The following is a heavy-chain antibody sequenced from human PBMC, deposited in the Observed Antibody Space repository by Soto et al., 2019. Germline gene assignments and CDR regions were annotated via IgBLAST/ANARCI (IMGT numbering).Heavy chain of an antibody. CDR1: GYTFTNYA. J-gene: IGHJ4*02. V-gene: IGHV1-18*01. Sequence: QVQLVQSGAEVKKPGASVKVSCKASGYTFTNYAISWVRQAPGQGLEWMGWISAYNGNTNYAQKLQGRVTMTTDTPTSTAYMELRSLRSDATAVYSCARDLPPKDYWGQGTLVTVSS. CDR2: ISAYNGNT. CDR3: ARDLPPKDY.